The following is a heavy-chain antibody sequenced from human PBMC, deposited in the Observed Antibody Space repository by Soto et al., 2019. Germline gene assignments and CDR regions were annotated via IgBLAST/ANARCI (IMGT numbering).Heavy chain of an antibody. J-gene: IGHJ4*02. CDR3: AKRKGYSSGWYPDDY. V-gene: IGHV3-23*01. D-gene: IGHD6-19*01. CDR1: GFTFSSYA. Sequence: LRLSCAASGFTFSSYAMSWVRQAPGKGLEWVSAISGSGGSTYYADSVKGRFTISRDNSKNTLYLQMNSLRAEDTAVYYCAKRKGYSSGWYPDDYWGQGTLVTVSS. CDR2: ISGSGGST.